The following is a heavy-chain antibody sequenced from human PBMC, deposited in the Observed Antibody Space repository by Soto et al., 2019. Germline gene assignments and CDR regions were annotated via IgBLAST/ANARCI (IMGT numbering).Heavy chain of an antibody. CDR1: GYTFTSYA. V-gene: IGHV1-3*01. Sequence: QVQLVQSGAEVKKPGASVKVSCKASGYTFTSYAMHWVRQAPGQRLEWMGWINAGNGNTKYSQKFQGRVTITRDTSASTAYMELSSLRSEDTAVYYCARITSKYSSGWFCFCYYWGQGTLVTVSS. J-gene: IGHJ4*02. CDR3: ARITSKYSSGWFCFCYY. CDR2: INAGNGNT. D-gene: IGHD6-19*01.